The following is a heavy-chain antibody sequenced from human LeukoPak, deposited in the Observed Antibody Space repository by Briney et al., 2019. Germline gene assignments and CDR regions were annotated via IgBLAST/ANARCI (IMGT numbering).Heavy chain of an antibody. V-gene: IGHV3-9*01. J-gene: IGHJ6*02. Sequence: EPGRSLRLSCAASGFTFDDYAMHWVRQAPGKGLEWVSGISWNSGSIGYADSVKGRFTISRENAKNSLYLQMNSLRAEDTALYYCAKDTHITMVRGVIADVWGQGTTVTVSS. D-gene: IGHD3-10*01. CDR3: AKDTHITMVRGVIADV. CDR2: ISWNSGSI. CDR1: GFTFDDYA.